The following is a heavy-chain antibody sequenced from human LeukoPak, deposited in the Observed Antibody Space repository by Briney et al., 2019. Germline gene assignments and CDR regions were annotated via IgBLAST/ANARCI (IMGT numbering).Heavy chain of an antibody. CDR1: GFTFTNYL. Sequence: GASVKVSCKSFGFTFTNYLLHWVRQAPGQGLEWVGRIAPSVDTTNYAQKFRGRVTMTRDTSTSTVYMELSSLRSDDTAIYYCVREESGGYFDYGGQGTLVTVDS. CDR2: IAPSVDTT. CDR3: VREESGGYFDY. J-gene: IGHJ4*02. V-gene: IGHV1-46*01. D-gene: IGHD2-8*02.